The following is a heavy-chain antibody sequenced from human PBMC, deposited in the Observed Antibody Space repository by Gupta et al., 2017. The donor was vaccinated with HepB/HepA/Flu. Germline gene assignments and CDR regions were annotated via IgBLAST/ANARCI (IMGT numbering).Heavy chain of an antibody. V-gene: IGHV3-23*01. D-gene: IGHD1-7*01. Sequence: EVQLLESGGGLVQPGGSLRLSCAASGFTFSPYAMTWVRQAPGKGLEWVSAISGSGGTTYYADSVKGRVTISRDNSKNTVYLQMRSLRAEESAIYFCAKDDQESRNYANYYGMDVWCQGTTVTVYS. J-gene: IGHJ6*02. CDR3: AKDDQESRNYANYYGMDV. CDR2: ISGSGGTT. CDR1: GFTFSPYA.